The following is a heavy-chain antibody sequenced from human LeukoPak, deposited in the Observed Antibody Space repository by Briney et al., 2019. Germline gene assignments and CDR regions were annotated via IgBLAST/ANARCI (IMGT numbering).Heavy chain of an antibody. CDR2: ISSSSSYI. CDR3: ARGDIVVVPAFRNYYGMDV. V-gene: IGHV3-21*01. CDR1: GFTFSSYS. J-gene: IGHJ6*02. Sequence: GGSLRLSCAASGFTFSSYSMNWVRQAPGKGLEWVSSISSSSSYIYYADSVKGRFTISRDNAKNSLHLQMNSLRAEDTAVYYCARGDIVVVPAFRNYYGMDVWGQGTTVTVSS. D-gene: IGHD2-2*01.